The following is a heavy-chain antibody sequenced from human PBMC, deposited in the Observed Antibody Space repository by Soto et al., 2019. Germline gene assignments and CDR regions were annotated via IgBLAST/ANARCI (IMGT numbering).Heavy chain of an antibody. Sequence: GGSLRLSCAASGFTFSDYYMSWIRQAPGKGLEWVSYISSSGSTIYYADSVKGRFTISRDNAKNSLYLQMNSLRAEDTAVYYCARGVRCYDILTGYYTCTWFDPWGQGTLVTVSS. CDR2: ISSSGSTI. J-gene: IGHJ5*02. V-gene: IGHV3-11*01. CDR3: ARGVRCYDILTGYYTCTWFDP. D-gene: IGHD3-9*01. CDR1: GFTFSDYY.